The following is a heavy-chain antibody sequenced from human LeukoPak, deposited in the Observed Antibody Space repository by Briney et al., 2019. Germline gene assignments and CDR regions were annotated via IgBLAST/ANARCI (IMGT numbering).Heavy chain of an antibody. J-gene: IGHJ6*03. D-gene: IGHD3-3*01. CDR1: GFTFGTYG. CDR3: AKVLESTAGYFFYMDV. V-gene: IGHV3-23*01. Sequence: RAGGSLRLSCAASGFTFGTYGMTWVRQVPGKGLEWVSLISDSRSTYYADSVKGRFTVSRDNSKNTLYLQMNSLRADDTAVYYCAKVLESTAGYFFYMDVWGKGTTVTVSS. CDR2: ISDSRST.